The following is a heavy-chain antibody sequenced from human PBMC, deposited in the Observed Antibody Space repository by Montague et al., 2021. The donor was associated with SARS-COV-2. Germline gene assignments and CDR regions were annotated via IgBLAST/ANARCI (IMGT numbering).Heavy chain of an antibody. J-gene: IGHJ6*02. Sequence: SLRLSCPASGFTFSSYSMSWVRQAPGKGLEWVSAISGSGGSTYYADSVKGRSTISRDNSKNTLYLQMNSLRAEDTAVYYCAKDLSLLWFGELPPLGYYYGMDVWGQGTTVTVSS. CDR1: GFTFSSYS. CDR3: AKDLSLLWFGELPPLGYYYGMDV. CDR2: ISGSGGST. V-gene: IGHV3-23*01. D-gene: IGHD3-10*01.